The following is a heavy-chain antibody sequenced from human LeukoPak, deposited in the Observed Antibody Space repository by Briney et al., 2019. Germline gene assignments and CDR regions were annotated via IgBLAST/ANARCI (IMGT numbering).Heavy chain of an antibody. D-gene: IGHD6-19*01. CDR2: ISAYNGNT. Sequence: GASVKVSCKASGYTFTSYGISWVRQAPGQGLEWMGWISAYNGNTNYAQKLQGRVTMTTDTSTSTAYMELRSLRSDDTAVYYCANYQYSSGWYSDDYWGQGTLVTVSS. CDR3: ANYQYSSGWYSDDY. J-gene: IGHJ4*02. CDR1: GYTFTSYG. V-gene: IGHV1-18*01.